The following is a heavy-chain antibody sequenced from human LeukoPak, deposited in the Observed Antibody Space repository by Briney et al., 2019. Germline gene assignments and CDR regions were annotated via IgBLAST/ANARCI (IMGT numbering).Heavy chain of an antibody. V-gene: IGHV4-61*05. CDR3: ASGYSYGYRSLAY. CDR1: GGSISSSFYY. D-gene: IGHD5-18*01. Sequence: SETLSLTCTVSGGSISSSFYYWGWIRQPPGKGLEWIGYIYYSGSTNYNPSLKSRATISVDTSKNQFSLKLSSVTAADTAVYYCASGYSYGYRSLAYGGQGTLVTVSS. CDR2: IYYSGST. J-gene: IGHJ4*02.